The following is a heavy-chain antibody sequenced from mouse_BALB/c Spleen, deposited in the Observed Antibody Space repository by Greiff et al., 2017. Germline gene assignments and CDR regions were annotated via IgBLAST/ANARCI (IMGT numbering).Heavy chain of an antibody. J-gene: IGHJ3*01. Sequence: EVKLVESGGGLVQPGGSLKLSCAASGFTFSSYGMSWVRQTPDKRLELVATINSNGGSTYYPDSVKGRFTISRDNAKNTLYLQMSSLKSEDTAMYYCARDEGYYDGAWFADWGQGTLVTVSA. CDR2: INSNGGST. V-gene: IGHV5-6-3*01. CDR3: ARDEGYYDGAWFAD. CDR1: GFTFSSYG. D-gene: IGHD1-1*01.